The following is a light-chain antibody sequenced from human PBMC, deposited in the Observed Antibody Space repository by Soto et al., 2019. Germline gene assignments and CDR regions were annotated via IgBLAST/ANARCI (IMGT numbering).Light chain of an antibody. CDR2: DAS. CDR1: QSVSNN. V-gene: IGKV3-15*01. Sequence: ILMTQSPATRSVSPGERATLSCRASQSVSNNLAWYQQKPGQAPRLLIYDASTRATGIPARFSGSGSGTEFTLNISGLQSEDFAVYYCQQYNNLPAWTFGQGTKVEIK. J-gene: IGKJ1*01. CDR3: QQYNNLPAWT.